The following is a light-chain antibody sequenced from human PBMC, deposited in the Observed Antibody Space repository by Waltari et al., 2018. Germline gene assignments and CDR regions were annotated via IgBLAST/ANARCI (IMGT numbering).Light chain of an antibody. CDR3: QSYDSSLSVV. CDR1: SSNIGAGSD. Sequence: QSVLTQPPSVSGAPGQRVTISCTGSSSNIGAGSDVHWYQQLPGTAPKLLIYGNSNRPSGVPDRFSGSKSGTSASLAITGLQAEDEADYYCQSYDSSLSVVFGTGTKVTVL. V-gene: IGLV1-40*01. CDR2: GNS. J-gene: IGLJ1*01.